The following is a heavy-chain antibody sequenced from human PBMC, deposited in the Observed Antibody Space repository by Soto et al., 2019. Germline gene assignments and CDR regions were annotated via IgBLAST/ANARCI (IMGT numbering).Heavy chain of an antibody. CDR2: IKQDGSEK. V-gene: IGHV3-7*01. D-gene: IGHD6-19*01. Sequence: PGGSLRLSCAASGFTFSSYWMSWVRQAPGKGLEWVANIKQDGSEKYYVDSVKGRFTISRDNAKNSLYLQMNSLRAEDTAVYYCARDRLLTLAVAGYDAFDIWGQGTMVTVSS. CDR3: ARDRLLTLAVAGYDAFDI. J-gene: IGHJ3*02. CDR1: GFTFSSYW.